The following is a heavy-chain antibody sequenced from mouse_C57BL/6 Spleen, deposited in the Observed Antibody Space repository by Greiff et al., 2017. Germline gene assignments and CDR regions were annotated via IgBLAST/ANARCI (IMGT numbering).Heavy chain of an antibody. J-gene: IGHJ3*01. CDR1: GYTFTDYD. Sequence: EVQLQQSGPVLVKPGASVKMSCKASGYTFTDYDMNWVKQSPGKSLEWIGVINPYNGGTSYNQKFKGKATLTVDKSSSTAYMELNSLTSEDSAVYFCARGTSSWFAYWGQGTLVTVSA. D-gene: IGHD3-3*01. CDR3: ARGTSSWFAY. CDR2: INPYNGGT. V-gene: IGHV1-19*01.